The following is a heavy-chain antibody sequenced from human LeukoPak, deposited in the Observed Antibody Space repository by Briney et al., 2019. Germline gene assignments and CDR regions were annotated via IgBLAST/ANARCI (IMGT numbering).Heavy chain of an antibody. CDR1: GGSIGNTTYY. V-gene: IGHV4-39*01. CDR3: AGPPLGSEIYFRY. D-gene: IGHD3-16*01. Sequence: NPSETLSLTCTVSGGSIGNTTYYWAWIRQPPGKGLEWVGTIYYSGITYYNPSLKSRVTISVDPSKNQVSLQLNSVTAADTAVYYCAGPPLGSEIYFRYWGQGTLVTVSS. CDR2: IYYSGIT. J-gene: IGHJ4*02.